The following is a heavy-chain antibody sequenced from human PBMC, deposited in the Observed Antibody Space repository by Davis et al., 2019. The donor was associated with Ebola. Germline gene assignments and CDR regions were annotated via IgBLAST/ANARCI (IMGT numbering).Heavy chain of an antibody. CDR3: ARVRGEGYSSSWYPPLNWFDP. V-gene: IGHV4-39*07. D-gene: IGHD6-13*01. J-gene: IGHJ5*02. Sequence: SETLSLTCTVSGDSMTSGDYYWGWIRQPPGKGLEWIGEINHSGSTNYNPSLKSRVTISVDTSKNQFSLKLSSVTAADTAVYYCARVRGEGYSSSWYPPLNWFDPWGQGTLVTVSS. CDR2: INHSGST. CDR1: GDSMTSGDYY.